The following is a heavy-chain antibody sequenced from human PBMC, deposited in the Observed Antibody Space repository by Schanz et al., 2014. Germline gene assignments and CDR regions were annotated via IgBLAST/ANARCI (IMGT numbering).Heavy chain of an antibody. V-gene: IGHV3-30*18. CDR1: GFNFSSYS. Sequence: VKMVESGGGLVKPGGSLRLSCAASGFNFSSYSLNWVRQAPGGGLEWVAGISNGGSDEYYADSVKGRFTISGDSSKYTVYLQMNSLRADDTAVYYCAKGPYYYYYMDVWGNGTTVTVSS. CDR2: ISNGGSDE. CDR3: AKGPYYYYYMDV. J-gene: IGHJ6*03.